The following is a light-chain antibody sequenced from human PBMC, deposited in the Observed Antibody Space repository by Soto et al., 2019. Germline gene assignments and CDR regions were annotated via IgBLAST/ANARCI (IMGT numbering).Light chain of an antibody. CDR2: QAS. CDR1: QNINRW. V-gene: IGKV1-5*03. J-gene: IGKJ4*01. CDR3: QQYNGHPLT. Sequence: DIQMTQSPSTLSASVGDGVTITCRASQNINRWLAWYQQKPGKAPELLIYQASTLESGVPSRFSGSGFGTEFTLTISSLQPDDFATYYCQQYNGHPLTFGGGTKVEI.